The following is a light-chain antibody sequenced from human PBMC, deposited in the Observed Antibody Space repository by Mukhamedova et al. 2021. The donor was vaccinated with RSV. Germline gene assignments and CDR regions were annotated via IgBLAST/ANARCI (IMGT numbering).Light chain of an antibody. J-gene: IGLJ3*02. CDR1: SSDVGGYNY. CDR2: DVS. Sequence: TGTSSDVGGYNYVSWYQQHPGKAPKLMIYDVSNRPSGVSNRFSGSKSGNTASLTISGLQAEDEADYYCSSYTSSSTWVFGGGTKL. CDR3: SSYTSSSTWV. V-gene: IGLV2-14*03.